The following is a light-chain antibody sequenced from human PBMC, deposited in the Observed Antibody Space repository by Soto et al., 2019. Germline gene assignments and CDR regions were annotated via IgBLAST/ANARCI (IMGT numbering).Light chain of an antibody. CDR2: GNT. CDR3: QSYDSSLSGYV. V-gene: IGLV1-40*01. CDR1: SSNIGAGYP. Sequence: QSVLTQPPSVSGAPGQRITISCTGSSSNIGAGYPVHWYQQLPGTAPKLLIFGNTIRPSGVPDRFSGSRSGLAITGLQAEDEADYHCQSYDSSLSGYVFGTGTKSPS. J-gene: IGLJ1*01.